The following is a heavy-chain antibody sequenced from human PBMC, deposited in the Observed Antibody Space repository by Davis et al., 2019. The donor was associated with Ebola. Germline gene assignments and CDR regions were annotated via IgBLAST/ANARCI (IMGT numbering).Heavy chain of an antibody. Sequence: GGSLRLSCAASGFIFNDYNMFWVLHAPGKRLGWVSLISGDGRYTYYEDSVKGRFTISRDNTKNSLYLQMNSLRDEDTALYYCSRGGAVKFDYWGQGTLVTVSS. CDR3: SRGGAVKFDY. CDR2: ISGDGRYT. CDR1: GFIFNDYN. V-gene: IGHV3-43*02. J-gene: IGHJ4*02. D-gene: IGHD4-17*01.